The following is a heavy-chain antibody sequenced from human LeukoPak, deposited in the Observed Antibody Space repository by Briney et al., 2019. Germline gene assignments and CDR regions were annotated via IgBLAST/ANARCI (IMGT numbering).Heavy chain of an antibody. CDR1: GGSFSGYY. J-gene: IGHJ6*03. D-gene: IGHD1-26*01. V-gene: IGHV4-34*01. Sequence: SETLSLTXAVYGGSFSGYYWSWIRQPPGKGLEWIGEINHSGSTNYNPSLKSRVTISVDTSKNQFSLKLSSVTAADTAVYYCARVQRKRGIVGPTLYYMDVWGKGTTVTVSS. CDR2: INHSGST. CDR3: ARVQRKRGIVGPTLYYMDV.